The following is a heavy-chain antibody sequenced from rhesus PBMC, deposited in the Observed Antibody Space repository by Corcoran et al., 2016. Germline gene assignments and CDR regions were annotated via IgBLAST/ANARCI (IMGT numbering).Heavy chain of an antibody. V-gene: IGHV4-106*01. CDR2: IYGSGGGT. D-gene: IGHD1-44*02. CDR3: ARGGYSQRN. Sequence: QVQLQESGPGLVKPSETLSLTCAVSGGSISDDYYWSWIRQPPGKGLEWIGYIYGSGGGTNYNPSLKNLVTISIDTSKNQFSLKLSSVTAADTAVYYCARGGYSQRNWGQGVLVTVSS. CDR1: GGSISDDYY. J-gene: IGHJ4*01.